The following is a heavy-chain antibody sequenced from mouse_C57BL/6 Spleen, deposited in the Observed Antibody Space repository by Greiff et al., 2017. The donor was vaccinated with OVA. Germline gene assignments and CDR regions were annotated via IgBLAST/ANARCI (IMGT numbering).Heavy chain of an antibody. CDR1: GFSFNTYA. J-gene: IGHJ2*01. CDR2: IRSKSNNYAT. Sequence: EAGGGLVQPTGSLKLSCAASGFSFNTYAMNWVRQAPGKGLEWVARIRSKSNNYATYYADSVKDRFTISRDDSESMLYLQMNNLKTEDTAMYYCVRRGFDYWGQGTTLTVSS. CDR3: VRRGFDY. V-gene: IGHV10-1*01.